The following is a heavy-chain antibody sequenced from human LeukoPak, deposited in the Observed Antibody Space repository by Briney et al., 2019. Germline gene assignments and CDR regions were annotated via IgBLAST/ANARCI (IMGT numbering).Heavy chain of an antibody. CDR2: IYYSGST. CDR1: GGSISSNSYY. D-gene: IGHD3-3*01. V-gene: IGHV4-39*07. Sequence: SETLSLTCAVSGGSISSNSYYWGWIRQPPGKGLEWIGSIYYSGSTYYNPSLKSRVTISVDTSKNQFSLKLSSVTAADTAVYYCASGSIFGVVIAPFDYWGQGTLVTVPS. J-gene: IGHJ4*02. CDR3: ASGSIFGVVIAPFDY.